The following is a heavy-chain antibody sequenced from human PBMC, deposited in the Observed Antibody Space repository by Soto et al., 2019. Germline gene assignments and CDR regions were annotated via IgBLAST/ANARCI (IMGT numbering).Heavy chain of an antibody. Sequence: GGSLRLSCAASGFTFSSYAMSWVRQAPGKRLEWVSAISGSGGSTYYADSVKGRFTISRDNSKNTLYLQMNSLRAEDTDVYYCAKNQHDSSGYTVDYWGQGTLVTVSS. CDR2: ISGSGGST. D-gene: IGHD3-22*01. CDR1: GFTFSSYA. V-gene: IGHV3-23*01. CDR3: AKNQHDSSGYTVDY. J-gene: IGHJ4*02.